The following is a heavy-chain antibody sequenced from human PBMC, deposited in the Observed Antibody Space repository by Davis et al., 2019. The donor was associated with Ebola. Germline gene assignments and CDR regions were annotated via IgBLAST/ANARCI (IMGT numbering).Heavy chain of an antibody. V-gene: IGHV3-23*01. J-gene: IGHJ4*02. CDR1: GFTFSNYN. CDR2: IGGSGGST. D-gene: IGHD3-16*01. Sequence: PGGSLRLSCAVSGFTFSNYNMNWVRQAPGKGLEWVSGIGGSGGSTYYADSVKGRFTISRETSRNTLYLQMSGLIVEDTAVYYCVKDGGYWGQGTLVTVSS. CDR3: VKDGGY.